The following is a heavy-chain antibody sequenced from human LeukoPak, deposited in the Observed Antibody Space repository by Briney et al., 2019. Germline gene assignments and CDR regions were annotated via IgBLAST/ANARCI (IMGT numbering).Heavy chain of an antibody. CDR3: ATDPIYCSSTSCYRLFGY. CDR2: FDPEDGET. J-gene: IGHJ4*02. V-gene: IGHV1-24*01. CDR1: GYTLTELS. D-gene: IGHD2-2*01. Sequence: ASVKVSCKVSGYTLTELSMHWVRQAPGKGLEWMGGFDPEDGETIYAQKFRGRVTMTEDTSTDTAYMELSSLRSEDTAVYYCATDPIYCSSTSCYRLFGYWGQGTLVTVSS.